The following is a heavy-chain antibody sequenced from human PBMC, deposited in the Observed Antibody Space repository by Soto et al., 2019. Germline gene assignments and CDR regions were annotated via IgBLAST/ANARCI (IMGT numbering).Heavy chain of an antibody. CDR2: IDPSDSRT. J-gene: IGHJ4*02. CDR3: SSHDPHDEFAF. Sequence: AEAMKSSGEASGYMFPIYHISWVRQMPGKGLEWVGKIDPSDSRTMYRPSSRARITISVDKSINTAYLEWGRLKASDTAMYYCSSHDPHDEFAFCGQRTHVIVSS. CDR1: GYMFPIYH. V-gene: IGHV5-10-1*01. D-gene: IGHD1-1*01.